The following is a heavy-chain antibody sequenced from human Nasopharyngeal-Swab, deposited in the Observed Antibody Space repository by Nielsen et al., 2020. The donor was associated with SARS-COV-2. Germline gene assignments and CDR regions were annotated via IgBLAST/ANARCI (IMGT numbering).Heavy chain of an antibody. J-gene: IGHJ3*02. CDR2: VDPSDSYT. CDR3: ARQYQNYFGSGDYHGAFDI. D-gene: IGHD3-10*01. V-gene: IGHV5-10-1*01. Sequence: GGSLRLSCEGSGYSFSNYWISWVRKVPGKGLEWMGKVDPSDSYTDYSPSLRGHVTISVDRSISTAYLQWSSLKASDTAMYYCARQYQNYFGSGDYHGAFDIWGQGTMVTVSS. CDR1: GYSFSNYW.